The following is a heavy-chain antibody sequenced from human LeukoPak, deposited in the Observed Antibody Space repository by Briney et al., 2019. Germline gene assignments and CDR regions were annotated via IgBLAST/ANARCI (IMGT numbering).Heavy chain of an antibody. V-gene: IGHV4-59*01. J-gene: IGHJ4*02. CDR1: GASISNYY. D-gene: IGHD5-18*01. CDR3: ARVIAYSYGPFDY. CDR2: IYYSGST. Sequence: SETLSLTCTVSGASISNYYWSWIRQPPGKGLEWIGYIYYSGSTNYNPSLKSRVTVSIDTSKNQFSLKLSSVTAADTAVYYCARVIAYSYGPFDYWGQGTLVTVSS.